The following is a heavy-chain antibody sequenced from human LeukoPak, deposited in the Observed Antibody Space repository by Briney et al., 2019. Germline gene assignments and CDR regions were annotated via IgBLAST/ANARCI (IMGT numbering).Heavy chain of an antibody. D-gene: IGHD5-12*01. CDR2: IWYDGSNK. CDR3: ARDRARETKGYRGEDFDY. J-gene: IGHJ4*02. V-gene: IGHV3-33*01. Sequence: GGSLRLSCAASGFTFSSYGMHWVRQAPGKGLEWVAVIWYDGSNKYYADSVKGRFTISRDNSKNTLYLQMNSLRAEDTAVYYCARDRARETKGYRGEDFDYWGQGTLVTVSS. CDR1: GFTFSSYG.